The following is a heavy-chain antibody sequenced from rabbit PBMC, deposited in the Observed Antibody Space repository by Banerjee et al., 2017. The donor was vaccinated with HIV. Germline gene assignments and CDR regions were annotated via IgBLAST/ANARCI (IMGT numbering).Heavy chain of an antibody. J-gene: IGHJ3*01. D-gene: IGHD4-2*01. CDR1: GLDFSSSYW. V-gene: IGHV1S40*01. CDR3: ASYVGAVGYRL. Sequence: QSLEESGGDLVKPGASLTLTCTASGLDFSSSYWICWVRQAPGKGLEWIACIYTGSGSTYYVNWAKGRFTISKTSSTTVTLQMTSLTAADTATYFCASYVGAVGYRLWGQGTLVTVS. CDR2: IYTGSGST.